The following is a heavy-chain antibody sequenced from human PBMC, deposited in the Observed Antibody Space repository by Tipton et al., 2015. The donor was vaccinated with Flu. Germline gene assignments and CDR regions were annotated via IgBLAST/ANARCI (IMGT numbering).Heavy chain of an antibody. CDR3: ARGYCSGGSCSYWYLDL. D-gene: IGHD2-15*01. Sequence: TLSLTCAVYGGSFSGYYWSWIRQPPGKGLEWIGEINHSGSTNYNPSLKSRVTISVDTSKNQFSLKLSSVTAADTAVYYCARGYCSGGSCSYWYLDLWGRGTLVTVSS. V-gene: IGHV4-34*01. J-gene: IGHJ2*01. CDR2: INHSGST. CDR1: GGSFSGYY.